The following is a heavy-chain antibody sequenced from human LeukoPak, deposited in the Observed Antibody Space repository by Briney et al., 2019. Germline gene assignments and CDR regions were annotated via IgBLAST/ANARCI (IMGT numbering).Heavy chain of an antibody. V-gene: IGHV4-34*01. CDR2: INHSGST. J-gene: IGHJ2*01. CDR1: GGSFSGYY. D-gene: IGHD3-10*01. CDR3: ARGFSGSGSFSFNWYFDL. Sequence: PSETLSLTCAVYGGSFSGYYWSWIRQPPGKGLEWIGEINHSGSTNYNPSLKGRVTISVDTSKNQFSLKLSSVTAADTAVYYCARGFSGSGSFSFNWYFDLWGRGTLVTVSS.